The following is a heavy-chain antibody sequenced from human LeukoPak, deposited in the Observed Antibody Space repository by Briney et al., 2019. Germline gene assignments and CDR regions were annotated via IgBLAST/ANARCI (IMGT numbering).Heavy chain of an antibody. J-gene: IGHJ4*02. CDR3: ARGGEANYYDTSGYYLYYY. CDR1: GGSFSNYA. D-gene: IGHD3-22*01. Sequence: GASVKVSCKASGGSFSNYAIIWVRQAPGQGLEWMGRIIPIFGTTNYAQKFQGRVTITTDESTSTAYMELSSLRSEGTAVYYCARGGEANYYDTSGYYLYYYWGQGTLVTVSS. V-gene: IGHV1-69*05. CDR2: IIPIFGTT.